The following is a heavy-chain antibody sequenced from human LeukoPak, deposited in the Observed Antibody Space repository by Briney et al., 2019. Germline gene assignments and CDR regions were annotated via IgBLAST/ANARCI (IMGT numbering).Heavy chain of an antibody. CDR2: INPNSGGA. V-gene: IGHV1-2*02. D-gene: IGHD3-22*01. J-gene: IGHJ4*02. CDR1: GYTFTGYY. CDR3: ARPLYDRSGYMEY. Sequence: ASVKVSCKASGYTFTGYYMHWVRRAPGQGLEWMGWINPNSGGAKYAQKFQGRVTMTRDTSISTAYMELSRLRSDDTAVYYCARPLYDRSGYMEYWGQGTLVTVSS.